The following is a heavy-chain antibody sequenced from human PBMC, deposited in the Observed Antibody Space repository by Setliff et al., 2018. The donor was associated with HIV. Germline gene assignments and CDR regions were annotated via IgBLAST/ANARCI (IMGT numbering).Heavy chain of an antibody. D-gene: IGHD7-27*01. CDR3: ARQGRPGDFDS. Sequence: SETLSLTCTVSGGSISSGGYYWSWIRQHPGKGLEWIAYIYYSGSTNYNPSLKSRVTISVDTSKNQFSLKLRAVTAADSAVYYCARQGRPGDFDSWGQGTLVTVSS. CDR1: GGSISSGGYY. CDR2: IYYSGST. J-gene: IGHJ4*02. V-gene: IGHV4-61*08.